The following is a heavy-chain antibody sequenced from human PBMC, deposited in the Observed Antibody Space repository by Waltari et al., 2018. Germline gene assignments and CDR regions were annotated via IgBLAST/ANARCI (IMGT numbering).Heavy chain of an antibody. CDR2: IYPGDSDT. CDR1: GYSFTSYW. CDR3: ARLYYYDSSGYYPLGY. Sequence: EVQLVQSGAEVKKPGESLKISCKGSGYSFTSYWIGWVRQMPGKGLEWMGIIYPGDSDTRYSPSFQGQVTISADKSISTAYLQWSSLKASDTAMYYCARLYYYDSSGYYPLGYWGQGTLVTVSS. D-gene: IGHD3-22*01. J-gene: IGHJ4*02. V-gene: IGHV5-51*01.